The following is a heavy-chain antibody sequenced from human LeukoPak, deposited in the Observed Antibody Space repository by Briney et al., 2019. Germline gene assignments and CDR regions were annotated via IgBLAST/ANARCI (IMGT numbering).Heavy chain of an antibody. CDR1: GYTFTGYY. CDR2: INPNSGGT. CDR3: ARGGGRVVTYDY. D-gene: IGHD2-21*02. J-gene: IGHJ4*02. Sequence: ASVKVSCKASGYTFTGYYMHWVRQAPGQGLEWMGWINPNSGGTNYAQKFQGWVTMTRDTSISIAYMELSRLRSDDTAVYYCARGGGRVVTYDYWGQGTLVTVSS. V-gene: IGHV1-2*04.